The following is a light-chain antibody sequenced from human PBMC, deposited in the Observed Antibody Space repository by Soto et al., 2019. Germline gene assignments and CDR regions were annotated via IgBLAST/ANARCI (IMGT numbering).Light chain of an antibody. V-gene: IGKV3-11*01. J-gene: IGKJ2*01. CDR3: QLRSSWPPYT. Sequence: EFVLTQSPATLSLSPGEGASLSCWASQSVGAYMAWYQHKPGQPPRLLIYDASKRDTVIPARFSGSGSGTNFTFTISSLEPADFALYFCQLRSSWPPYTFAQGTKVEMK. CDR1: QSVGAY. CDR2: DAS.